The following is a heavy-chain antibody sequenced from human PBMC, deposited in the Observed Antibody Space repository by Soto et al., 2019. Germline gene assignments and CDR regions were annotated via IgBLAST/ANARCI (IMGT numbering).Heavy chain of an antibody. CDR3: ATRRVAALHYFYAMDV. D-gene: IGHD6-13*01. CDR1: GFKFSIYA. CDR2: ISGGGSSI. V-gene: IGHV3-23*01. Sequence: DVRLLESGGDLVQPGGSLRLSCAASGFKFSIYAMTWVRQAPGKGLEWVSGISGGGSSIDYADSVKGRFAISRDNSKNTLYLQMSSLTGEDTAVYYCATRRVAALHYFYAMDVWGQGTTVIVSS. J-gene: IGHJ6*02.